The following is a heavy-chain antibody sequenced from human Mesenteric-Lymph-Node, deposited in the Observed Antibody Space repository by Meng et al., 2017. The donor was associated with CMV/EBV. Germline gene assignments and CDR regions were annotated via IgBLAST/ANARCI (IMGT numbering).Heavy chain of an antibody. V-gene: IGHV1-18*01. J-gene: IGHJ6*02. D-gene: IGHD3-10*01. Sequence: ASVKVSCKASGYTFTSYGISWVRQAPGQGLEWMGWISAYNGNTNYAQKLQGRVTMTTDTYTSTAYMELRSMRSDDTAVYYCARGTYGSGSKCPPYYYYYYGMDVWGQGTTVTVSS. CDR1: GYTFTSYG. CDR3: ARGTYGSGSKCPPYYYYYYGMDV. CDR2: ISAYNGNT.